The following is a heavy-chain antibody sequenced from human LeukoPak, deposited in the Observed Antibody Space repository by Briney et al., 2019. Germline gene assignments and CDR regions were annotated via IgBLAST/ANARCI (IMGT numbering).Heavy chain of an antibody. CDR1: GYSFTGYY. D-gene: IGHD6-19*01. CDR3: ARDFPGYSSFLDY. CDR2: IDPNSGGA. Sequence: ASVKVSCKASGYSFTGYYMHWVRQAPGQGLEWMAWIDPNSGGANYAQKFQGRVTVTRDTSISTAYMELNGLRSDDTAVYYCARDFPGYSSFLDYWGQGTLVTVSS. J-gene: IGHJ4*02. V-gene: IGHV1-2*02.